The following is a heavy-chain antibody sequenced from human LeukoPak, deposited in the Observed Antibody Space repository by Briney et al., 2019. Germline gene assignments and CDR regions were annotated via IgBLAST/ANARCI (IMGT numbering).Heavy chain of an antibody. CDR3: ARENYYGSGSYSQYGMDV. D-gene: IGHD3-10*01. CDR1: GGSVSSGSYY. V-gene: IGHV4-61*01. J-gene: IGHJ6*02. Sequence: SETLSLTCTVSGGSVSSGSYYWSWIRQPPGTGLEWIGYIYYSGSTNYNPSLKSRVTISVDTSKNQFSLKLSSVTAADTAVYYCARENYYGSGSYSQYGMDVWGQGTTVTVSS. CDR2: IYYSGST.